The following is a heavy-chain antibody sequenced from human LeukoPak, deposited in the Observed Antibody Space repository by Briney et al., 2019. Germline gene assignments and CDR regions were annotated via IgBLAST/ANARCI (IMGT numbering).Heavy chain of an antibody. Sequence: ASVKVSCKASGYTFTSHFMHWVRQAPGQGLEWMGLINPDGGNTNYAQNFQGRVTLTRDTSTSTVYTELSSLRSEDTAIYYCARIRDGYNDAYDLWGQGTVVTVPS. J-gene: IGHJ3*01. CDR1: GYTFTSHF. V-gene: IGHV1-46*01. CDR2: INPDGGNT. CDR3: ARIRDGYNDAYDL. D-gene: IGHD5-24*01.